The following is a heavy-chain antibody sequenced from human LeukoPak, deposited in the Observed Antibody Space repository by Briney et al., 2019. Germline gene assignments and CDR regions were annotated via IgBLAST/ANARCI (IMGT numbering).Heavy chain of an antibody. V-gene: IGHV3-30*04. CDR3: AKALGDPTDY. CDR1: GFTFSSYA. J-gene: IGHJ4*02. D-gene: IGHD4-17*01. Sequence: PGGSLRLSCAASGFTFSSYAMHWVRQAPGKGLEWVAAISYDGSNKYSAESVKGRFTISRDNSNNTLYLQMNSLRAEDTAVYYCAKALGDPTDYWGQGTLVTVSS. CDR2: ISYDGSNK.